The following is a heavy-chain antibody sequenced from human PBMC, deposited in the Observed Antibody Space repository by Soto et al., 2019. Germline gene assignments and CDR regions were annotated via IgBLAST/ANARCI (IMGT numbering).Heavy chain of an antibody. CDR1: GGSFSGYY. CDR3: AQTRRFLAPGTNYFDY. D-gene: IGHD6-13*01. Sequence: PSETLSLTCAVYGGSFSGYYWSWIRQPPGKGLEWIGEINHSGSTNYSPSLKSRVTVSVDTSKNQFSLKLSSVTAADTAVYYCAQTRRFLAPGTNYFDYWGQGTLVTVSS. J-gene: IGHJ4*02. V-gene: IGHV4-34*01. CDR2: INHSGST.